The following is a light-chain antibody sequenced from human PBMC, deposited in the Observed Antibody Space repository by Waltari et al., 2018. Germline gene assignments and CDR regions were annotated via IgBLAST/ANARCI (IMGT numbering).Light chain of an antibody. Sequence: SSELTQDPAVSVALGQTVSITCQGDSLGRYYASWYQQRPGQAPILILYGQDNRPSGIPDRFSGSSSGNTASLTITGAQAEDEADYYCHSRKGSDNQVVFGGGTKLTVL. V-gene: IGLV3-19*01. J-gene: IGLJ3*02. CDR3: HSRKGSDNQVV. CDR2: GQD. CDR1: SLGRYY.